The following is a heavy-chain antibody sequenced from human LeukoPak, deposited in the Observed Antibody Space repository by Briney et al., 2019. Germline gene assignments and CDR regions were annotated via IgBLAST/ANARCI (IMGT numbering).Heavy chain of an antibody. Sequence: PGGSLRLSCAASGFTFSSHSMNWVRQAPGKGLEWLSYISSSSNTIYYADSVKGRFTISRDNAKNSLYLQMNSLRAEDTAVYYCATLSVVVVPAELNWGQGTLVTVSS. V-gene: IGHV3-48*04. J-gene: IGHJ4*02. D-gene: IGHD2-15*01. CDR2: ISSSSNTI. CDR1: GFTFSSHS. CDR3: ATLSVVVVPAELN.